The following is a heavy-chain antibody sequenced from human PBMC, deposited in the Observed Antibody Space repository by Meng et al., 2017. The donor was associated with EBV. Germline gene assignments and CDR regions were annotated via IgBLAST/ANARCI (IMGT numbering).Heavy chain of an antibody. CDR3: AHIIAARPFDY. CDR1: GFSRSTRGGG. J-gene: IGHJ4*02. Sequence: ITLKVSCHTRVTPTHTLTLTCTFSGFSRSTRGGGVGWIRQPPGKALEWLALIYWDDDKRYSPSLKSRLTITKDTSKNQVVLTMTNMDPVDAATYYCAHIIAARPFDYWGQGTLVTVSS. V-gene: IGHV2-5*02. D-gene: IGHD6-6*01. CDR2: IYWDDDK.